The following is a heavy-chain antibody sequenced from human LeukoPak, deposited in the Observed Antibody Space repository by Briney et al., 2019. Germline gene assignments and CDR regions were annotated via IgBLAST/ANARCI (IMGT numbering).Heavy chain of an antibody. J-gene: IGHJ4*02. CDR2: ISSNGGST. D-gene: IGHD3-3*01. CDR1: GFTFSSYA. V-gene: IGHV3-64*04. Sequence: PGGSLRLSCSASGFTFSSYAMHWVRQAPGKGLEYVSAISSNGGSTYYADSVKGRFTISRDNSKNTLYLQMNSLRAEDTAVYYCARDRGNRFLEWVFDYWGQGTLVTVSS. CDR3: ARDRGNRFLEWVFDY.